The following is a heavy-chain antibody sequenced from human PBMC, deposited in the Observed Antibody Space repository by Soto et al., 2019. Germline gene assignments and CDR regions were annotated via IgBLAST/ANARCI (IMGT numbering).Heavy chain of an antibody. D-gene: IGHD3-3*01. CDR1: GGSLSRYF. Sequence: QVQLQESGPGLVKPSETLSLTCTVSGGSLSRYFWSWIRQPPGKGLEWIGYIYYSGSTTYNPSLKGRVTISVDTSKNPFSLNLRSATAADTAVYYCAREAVKDDFWSGYYSPYYYYYLDVWGKGTTVTVSS. V-gene: IGHV4-59*01. CDR3: AREAVKDDFWSGYYSPYYYYYLDV. CDR2: IYYSGST. J-gene: IGHJ6*03.